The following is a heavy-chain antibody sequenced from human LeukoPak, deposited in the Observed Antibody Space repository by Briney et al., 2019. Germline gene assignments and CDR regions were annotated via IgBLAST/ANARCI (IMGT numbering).Heavy chain of an antibody. D-gene: IGHD1-26*01. V-gene: IGHV3-21*04. CDR3: AKASGSGYGKDYFDY. CDR2: ISSSSSYM. J-gene: IGHJ4*02. Sequence: GGSLRLSCAASGFTFSSYSMNWVRQAPGKGLEWVSSISSSSSYMYYTDSVKGRFTISRDNAKNSLYLQMNSLRAEDTAVYYCAKASGSGYGKDYFDYWGQGTLVTVSS. CDR1: GFTFSSYS.